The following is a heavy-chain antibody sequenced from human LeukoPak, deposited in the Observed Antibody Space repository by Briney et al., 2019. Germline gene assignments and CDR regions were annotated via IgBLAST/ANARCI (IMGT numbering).Heavy chain of an antibody. D-gene: IGHD6-13*01. Sequence: PGGSLRLSCAASGFTFSSYSMNWVRQAPGKGLEWVSSISSSSSYIYYADSVKGRFTISRDNAKNSLYLQMNSLRAEDTAVYYCARSGSSSWYWKFDYWGQGTLVTVSS. CDR3: ARSGSSSWYWKFDY. J-gene: IGHJ4*02. CDR1: GFTFSSYS. V-gene: IGHV3-21*04. CDR2: ISSSSSYI.